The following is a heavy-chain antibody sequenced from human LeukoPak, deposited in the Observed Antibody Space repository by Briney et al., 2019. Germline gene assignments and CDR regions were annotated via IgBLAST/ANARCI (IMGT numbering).Heavy chain of an antibody. J-gene: IGHJ4*02. CDR2: IHHSGKT. D-gene: IGHD2-2*01. V-gene: IGHV4-38-2*02. CDR3: AREWYCSSTSCLYYFEY. CDR1: GYSISSDYY. Sequence: SETLSLTCVVSGYSISSDYYWGWIRQPPGKGLKWIGSIHHSGKTYYNPSLRSRVTISVDTSKNQFSVKLSSVTAADTAVYYCAREWYCSSTSCLYYFEYWGQGTLVTVSS.